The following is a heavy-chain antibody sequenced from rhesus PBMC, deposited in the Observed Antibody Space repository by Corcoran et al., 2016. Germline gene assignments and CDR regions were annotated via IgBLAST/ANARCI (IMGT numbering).Heavy chain of an antibody. CDR1: GFSLTTSGMG. J-gene: IGHJ4*01. V-gene: IGHV2-174*01. CDR2: IYWDDDK. CDR3: ARGEIVGTPFDY. D-gene: IGHD5-24*01. Sequence: QVTLKEYGPALVKPTQTLTLTCTFSGFSLTTSGMGVGWIRQPPGKALEWLALIYWDDDKRYSTSLKSRLTISKDTSKNQVVLTMTNMDPVDTATYYCARGEIVGTPFDYWGQGVLVTVSS.